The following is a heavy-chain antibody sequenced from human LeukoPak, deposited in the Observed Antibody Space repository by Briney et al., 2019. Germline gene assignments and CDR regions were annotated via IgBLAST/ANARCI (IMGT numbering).Heavy chain of an antibody. D-gene: IGHD2-8*01. Sequence: SETLSLTCTVSGGSISSYYWSWIRQPPGKGLEWIGYIYYSGSTNYNPSLKSRVTISVDTSKNQFSLKLSSVTAADTAVYYCARHGSGCTNGVCYNLAYWGQGTLVTVSS. CDR3: ARHGSGCTNGVCYNLAY. V-gene: IGHV4-59*08. J-gene: IGHJ4*02. CDR2: IYYSGST. CDR1: GGSISSYY.